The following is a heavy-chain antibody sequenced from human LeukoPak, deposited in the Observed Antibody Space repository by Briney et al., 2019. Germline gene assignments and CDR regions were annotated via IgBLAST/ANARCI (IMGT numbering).Heavy chain of an antibody. J-gene: IGHJ4*02. CDR1: GYTLTSYY. D-gene: IGHD1-26*01. CDR3: ATGVGAIYDY. Sequence: ASVKVSCKASGYTLTSYYMHWVRQAPGKGLEWMGGFDPEDGETIYAQKFQGRVTMTEDTSTDTAYMELSSLRSEDTAVYYCATGVGAIYDYWGQGTLVTVSS. V-gene: IGHV1-24*01. CDR2: FDPEDGET.